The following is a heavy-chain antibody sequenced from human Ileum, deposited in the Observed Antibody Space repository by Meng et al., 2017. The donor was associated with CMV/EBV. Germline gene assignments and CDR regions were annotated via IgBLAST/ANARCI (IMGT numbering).Heavy chain of an antibody. CDR3: AKSSDRGLWFGLFKKPTSYYFDY. CDR2: VSGSGDST. Sequence: GESLKISCVASRFTFNSYAMSWVRQAPGKGLEWVSAVSGSGDSTYYADSVKGRLTISRDKSKNTLYLQMNSLRAEDTAVYYCAKSSDRGLWFGLFKKPTSYYFDYWGQGTLVTVSS. V-gene: IGHV3-23*01. CDR1: RFTFNSYA. J-gene: IGHJ4*02. D-gene: IGHD3-10*01.